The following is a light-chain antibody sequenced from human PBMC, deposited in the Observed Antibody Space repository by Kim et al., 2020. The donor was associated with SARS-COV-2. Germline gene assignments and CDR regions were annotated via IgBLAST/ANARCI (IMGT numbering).Light chain of an antibody. CDR3: QQTYTTPT. CDR2: SAL. V-gene: IGKV1-39*01. Sequence: GDRVTITCRASQSIGYFLNWYQQRPGKAPKVLIYSALSLHGGVPSRFSGHGSGTEFTLNISSLQHEDFATYYCQQTYTTPTFGGGTKVDIK. J-gene: IGKJ4*01. CDR1: QSIGYF.